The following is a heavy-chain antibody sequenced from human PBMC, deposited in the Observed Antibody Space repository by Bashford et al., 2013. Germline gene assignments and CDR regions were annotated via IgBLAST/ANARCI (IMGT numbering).Heavy chain of an antibody. D-gene: IGHD2-8*01. CDR2: TSSDGLTE. V-gene: IGHV3-30*18. CDR3: AKAPNYGVPSYPDF. J-gene: IGHJ4*02. Sequence: VRQAPGKGLEWVAVTSSDGLTEHYGDSMKGRFSISRDNSKNTLFLQMNNLRLEDSAMYYCAKAPNYGVPSYPDFWGQEPGHRLL.